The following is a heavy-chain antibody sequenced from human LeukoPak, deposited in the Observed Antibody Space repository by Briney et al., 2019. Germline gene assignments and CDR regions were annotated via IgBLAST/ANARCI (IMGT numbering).Heavy chain of an antibody. D-gene: IGHD6-19*01. CDR2: ISWNSGSI. CDR3: ARDLLAVAGNNY. CDR1: GFTFDDYA. J-gene: IGHJ4*02. Sequence: GGSLRLSCAASGFTFDDYAMHWVRQAPGKGLEWVSGISWNSGSIGYADSVKGRFTISRDNAKNSLYLQMNSLRAEDTAVYYCARDLLAVAGNNYWGQGTLVTVSS. V-gene: IGHV3-9*01.